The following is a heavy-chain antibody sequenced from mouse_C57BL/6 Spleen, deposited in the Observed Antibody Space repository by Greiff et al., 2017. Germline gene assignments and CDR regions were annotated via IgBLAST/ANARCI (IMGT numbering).Heavy chain of an antibody. CDR1: GYTFTSYW. Sequence: QVQLQQPGTELVKPGASVKLSCKASGYTFTSYWMHWVKQRPGQGLEWIGNINPSNGGTNYNEKFKSKATLTVDKSSSTAYMQLSSLTSEDSAVYYCERYDGYGYGWYFDVWGTGTTVTVSS. CDR2: INPSNGGT. V-gene: IGHV1-53*01. D-gene: IGHD1-2*01. CDR3: ERYDGYGYGWYFDV. J-gene: IGHJ1*03.